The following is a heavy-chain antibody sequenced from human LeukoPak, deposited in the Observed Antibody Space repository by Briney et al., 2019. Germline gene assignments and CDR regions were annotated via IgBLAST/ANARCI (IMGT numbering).Heavy chain of an antibody. V-gene: IGHV1-69*05. CDR2: IIPIFGTA. J-gene: IGHJ3*02. CDR3: ARASAIVGVTDAFDI. D-gene: IGHD1-26*01. Sequence: ASVKVSCKASGGTFSSYAVSWVRQAPGQGLEWMGGIIPIFGTANYAQKFQGRVTITTDESTSTAYMELSSLRSEDTAEYYCARASAIVGVTDAFDIWGQGTMVTVSS. CDR1: GGTFSSYA.